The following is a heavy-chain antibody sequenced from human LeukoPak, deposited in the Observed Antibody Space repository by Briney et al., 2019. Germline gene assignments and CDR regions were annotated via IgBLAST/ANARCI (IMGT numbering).Heavy chain of an antibody. V-gene: IGHV4-39*01. D-gene: IGHD3-3*01. CDR2: IYYTGNT. CDR3: ASYYDFWSGYSSLHYFDY. J-gene: IGHJ4*02. Sequence: SETLSLTCTVSGGSISSSSYYWGWIRQPPGKGLEWIGSIYYTGNTYYSPSLKSRVTISVDTSKNQFSLKLISVTAADTAVYYCASYYDFWSGYSSLHYFDYWGQGTLVTVSS. CDR1: GGSISSSSYY.